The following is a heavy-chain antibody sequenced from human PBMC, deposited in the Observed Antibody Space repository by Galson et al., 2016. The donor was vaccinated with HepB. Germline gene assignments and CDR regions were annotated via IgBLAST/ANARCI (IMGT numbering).Heavy chain of an antibody. Sequence: SLRLSCAASGFTFSSYSMNWVRQAPGKGLEWVSSISSSSSYIYYADSVKGRFTISRDNAKNSLYLQMNSLQSEDTAVYYCTRAPPIRFLEWSFEDAKYYFDYWGQGTLVTVSS. J-gene: IGHJ4*02. CDR2: ISSSSSYI. CDR1: GFTFSSYS. D-gene: IGHD3-3*01. CDR3: TRAPPIRFLEWSFEDAKYYFDY. V-gene: IGHV3-21*03.